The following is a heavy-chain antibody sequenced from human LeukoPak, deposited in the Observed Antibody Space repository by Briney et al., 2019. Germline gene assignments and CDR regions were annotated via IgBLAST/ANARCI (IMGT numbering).Heavy chain of an antibody. Sequence: GGSLRLSCAASGFTFSSYEMNWVRQAPGKGLEWVSYISSSGSTIYYADSVKGRFTISRDNAKNSLYLQMNSLRAEDTAVYYCARTYGSGSYYYYYYYGMDVWAKGPRSPSP. CDR2: ISSSGSTI. D-gene: IGHD3-10*01. CDR3: ARTYGSGSYYYYYYYGMDV. V-gene: IGHV3-48*03. CDR1: GFTFSSYE. J-gene: IGHJ6*02.